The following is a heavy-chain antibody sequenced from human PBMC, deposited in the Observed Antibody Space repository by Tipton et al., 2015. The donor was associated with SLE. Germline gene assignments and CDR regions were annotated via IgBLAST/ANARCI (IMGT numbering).Heavy chain of an antibody. CDR1: GFTFSSYA. CDR3: ARYSGSYPDY. D-gene: IGHD1-26*01. V-gene: IGHV3-30-3*01. Sequence: SLRLSCAASGFTFSSYAMHWVRQAPGKGLEWVAVISYDGSNKYYADSVKGRFTISRDNSKNTLYLQMNSLRAEDTAVYYCARYSGSYPDYWGQGTLVTVSS. CDR2: ISYDGSNK. J-gene: IGHJ4*02.